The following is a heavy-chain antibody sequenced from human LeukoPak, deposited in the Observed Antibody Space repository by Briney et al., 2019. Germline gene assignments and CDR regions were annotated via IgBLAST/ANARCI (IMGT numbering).Heavy chain of an antibody. Sequence: GGSLRLSCAASGFTFSSYGMHWVRQAPGKGLEWVAVISYDGSNKYYADSVKGRFTISRDNSKNTLYLQMNSLRAEDTAVYYCARDTTYYDILTGYPDAFDIWGQGTMVTVSS. CDR3: ARDTTYYDILTGYPDAFDI. D-gene: IGHD3-9*01. J-gene: IGHJ3*02. CDR2: ISYDGSNK. CDR1: GFTFSSYG. V-gene: IGHV3-30*03.